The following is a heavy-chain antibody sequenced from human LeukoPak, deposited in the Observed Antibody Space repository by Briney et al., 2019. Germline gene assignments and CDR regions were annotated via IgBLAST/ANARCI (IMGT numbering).Heavy chain of an antibody. J-gene: IGHJ4*02. Sequence: GESLKISCKGSGYSFTNYWITWVRQMPGKGLEWMGRIDPRDSFTNYSPSFQGHVTISTDKSISTAYLQWSRLKASDTAIYYCAKHSSDWDYLDYWGQGTLVTVSS. CDR2: IDPRDSFT. CDR1: GYSFTNYW. D-gene: IGHD6-19*01. V-gene: IGHV5-10-1*01. CDR3: AKHSSDWDYLDY.